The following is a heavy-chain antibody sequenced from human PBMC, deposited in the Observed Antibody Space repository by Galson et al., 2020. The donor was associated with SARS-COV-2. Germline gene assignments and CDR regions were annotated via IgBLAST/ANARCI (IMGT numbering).Heavy chain of an antibody. Sequence: GGSLRLSCAASGFTFSSYSMNWVRQAPGKGLEWVSSISSSSSYIYYADSVKGRFTISRDNAKNSLYLQMNSLRAEDTAVYYCARDLPGIAVAGTIWNWFDPWGQGTLVTVSS. CDR3: ARDLPGIAVAGTIWNWFDP. D-gene: IGHD6-19*01. CDR1: GFTFSSYS. V-gene: IGHV3-21*01. J-gene: IGHJ5*02. CDR2: ISSSSSYI.